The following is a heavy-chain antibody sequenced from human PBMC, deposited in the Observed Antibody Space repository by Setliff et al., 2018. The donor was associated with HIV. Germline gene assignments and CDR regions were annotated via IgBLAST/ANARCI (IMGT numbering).Heavy chain of an antibody. CDR2: IYNSGRT. Sequence: SETLSLTCIVSGGSVSSNNYYWGWIRQPPGMGLEWIGSIYNSGRTYYNPSLKSRVTISVDTSKNQFSLRLSSVTVADTAVYYCARRNYYDSSDYPAWGQGALVTVSS. D-gene: IGHD3-22*01. CDR3: ARRNYYDSSDYPA. CDR1: GGSVSSNNYY. J-gene: IGHJ5*02. V-gene: IGHV4-39*01.